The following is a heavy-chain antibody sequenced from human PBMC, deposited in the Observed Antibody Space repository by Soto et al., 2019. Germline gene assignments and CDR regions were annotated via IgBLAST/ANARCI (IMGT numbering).Heavy chain of an antibody. J-gene: IGHJ6*02. D-gene: IGHD3-16*02. CDR2: TYYRSKWYN. CDR1: GDSVSSNSAA. CDR3: ARESGGVDYVWGSYRYSPIGMDA. V-gene: IGHV6-1*01. Sequence: PSETLSLTCAISGDSVSSNSAAWNWIRQSPSRGLEWLGRTYYRSKWYNDYAVSVKSRITINPDTSKNQFSLQLNSVTPEDTAVYYCARESGGVDYVWGSYRYSPIGMDAWGQGTTVTVSS.